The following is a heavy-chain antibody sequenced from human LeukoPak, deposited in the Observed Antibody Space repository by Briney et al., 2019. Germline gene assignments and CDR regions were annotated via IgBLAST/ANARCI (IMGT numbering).Heavy chain of an antibody. D-gene: IGHD2-21*02. V-gene: IGHV1-69*06. J-gene: IGHJ4*02. CDR3: ARVELAYCGGDCSTFDY. CDR2: IIPIFGTA. CDR1: RGTFSSYA. Sequence: ASVKVSCKASRGTFSSYAISWVRQAPGQGLEWMGGIIPIFGTANYAQKFQGRVTITADKSTSTAYMKLSSLRSEDTAVYYCARVELAYCGGDCSTFDYWGQGTLVTVSS.